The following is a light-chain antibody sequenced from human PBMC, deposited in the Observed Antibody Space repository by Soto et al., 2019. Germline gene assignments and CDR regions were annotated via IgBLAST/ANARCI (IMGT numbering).Light chain of an antibody. V-gene: IGKV1-39*01. J-gene: IGKJ4*01. CDR2: AAS. CDR1: QSITSY. CDR3: QQSYSTLLT. Sequence: DIQMTQSPPSLSASVGDRVTITCRASQSITSYLNWYQQKPRKAPKLLIYAASSVQSGVPSTFGGSGPGTGFTLAIRSLQPEDLATYYCQQSYSTLLTSGGGTKVEIK.